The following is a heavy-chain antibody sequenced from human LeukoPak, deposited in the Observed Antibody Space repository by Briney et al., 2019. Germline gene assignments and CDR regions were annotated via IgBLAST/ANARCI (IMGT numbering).Heavy chain of an antibody. CDR1: GFTFSSYN. CDR3: SRDRHCIGSTCYGL. V-gene: IGHV3-21*01. J-gene: IGHJ4*02. D-gene: IGHD2-2*01. Sequence: GGSLRLSCAASGFTFSSYNMNWVRQAPGKGLEWVSSISSSSGYIYYADSVMGRFTISRDNSKNTLYLQMNSLRAEDTAVYYCSRDRHCIGSTCYGLWGQGTRVTVSS. CDR2: ISSSSGYI.